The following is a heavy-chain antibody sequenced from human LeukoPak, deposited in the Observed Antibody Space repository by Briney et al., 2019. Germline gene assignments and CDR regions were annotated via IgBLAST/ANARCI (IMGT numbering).Heavy chain of an antibody. CDR1: GGSISSGDYY. J-gene: IGHJ4*02. V-gene: IGHV4-30-4*08. D-gene: IGHD3-3*01. CDR3: AREVWTIFGVVQKDDY. CDR2: IYYSGST. Sequence: PQTLSLTCTVSGGSISSGDYYWSWIRQPPGKGLEWIGYIYYSGSTYYNPSLKSRVTISVDTSKNQFSLKLSSVTAADTAVYYCAREVWTIFGVVQKDDYWGQGTLLTVSS.